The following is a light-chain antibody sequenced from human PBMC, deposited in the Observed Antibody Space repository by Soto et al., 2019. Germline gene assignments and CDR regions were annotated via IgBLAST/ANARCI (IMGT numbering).Light chain of an antibody. V-gene: IGLV2-14*03. CDR2: DVN. J-gene: IGLJ2*01. Sequence: QSALTQPASVSGSPGQSITISCTGTSSDVGAYNFVSWYQHHPCKAPQLIIYDVNNRPSGVSDRFSGSESGNTASLTISGPQAEDEADYYCSSYTTTATRLFGGGTKVTVL. CDR1: SSDVGAYNF. CDR3: SSYTTTATRL.